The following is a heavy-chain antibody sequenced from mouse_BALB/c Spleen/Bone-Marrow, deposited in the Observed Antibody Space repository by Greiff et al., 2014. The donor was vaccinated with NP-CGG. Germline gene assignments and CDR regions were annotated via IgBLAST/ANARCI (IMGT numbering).Heavy chain of an antibody. Sequence: QVQLQQPGPELVRPGVSVKISCKGSGYTFTDYAMHWVKQSHAKSLEWIGVISTYSGNTNYNQKFKGKATMTVDKSSSPAYMELARLTSEDSAIYYCARRGYGGDYYAMDYWGQGTSVTVPS. J-gene: IGHJ4*01. CDR2: ISTYSGNT. CDR3: ARRGYGGDYYAMDY. D-gene: IGHD3-1*01. CDR1: GYTFTDYA. V-gene: IGHV1-67*01.